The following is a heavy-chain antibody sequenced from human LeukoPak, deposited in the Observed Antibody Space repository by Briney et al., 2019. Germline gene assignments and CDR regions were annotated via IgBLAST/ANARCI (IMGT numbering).Heavy chain of an antibody. J-gene: IGHJ5*02. V-gene: IGHV3-53*04. CDR1: GFTVSSNY. CDR2: IYSGGST. Sequence: GGSLRLSCAASGFTVSSNYMSWVRQAPGKGLEWVSVIYSGGSTYYADSVKGRFTTSRHNSKNTLYLQMNSLRAEDTAVYYCARERWELQGNWFDPWGQGTLVTVSS. CDR3: ARERWELQGNWFDP. D-gene: IGHD1-26*01.